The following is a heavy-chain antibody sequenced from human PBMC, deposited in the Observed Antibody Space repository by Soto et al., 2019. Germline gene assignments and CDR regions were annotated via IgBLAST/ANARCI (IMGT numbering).Heavy chain of an antibody. V-gene: IGHV3-30*18. J-gene: IGHJ6*02. D-gene: IGHD2-2*01. CDR2: ISYEEINNK. CDR3: AKGYCSGPSCYRGYGMDV. Sequence: SVGSLRLSCVASGFSFRNYGMHWVRQAPGKGLEWVAVISYEEINNKNYADSVKGRFTISRDNSENTLYLQMDSLRAEDTAVYYCAKGYCSGPSCYRGYGMDVWGQGTTVTVSS. CDR1: GFSFRNYG.